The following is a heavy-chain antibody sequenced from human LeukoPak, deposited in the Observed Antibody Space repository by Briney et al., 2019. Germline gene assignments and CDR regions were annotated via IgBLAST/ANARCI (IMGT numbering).Heavy chain of an antibody. V-gene: IGHV3-30*02. CDR3: ATQASWSHSYYLDY. CDR2: MRYDGSNR. J-gene: IGHJ4*02. D-gene: IGHD3-3*01. Sequence: GSLSLSCAASGFTLSSYGMHWVRPAPGKGLEWVALMRYDGSNRFYADSVKGRFTISGDNSKNTMYLQMNSLRGEDTAVYYCATQASWSHSYYLDYWGQGTLVTVSS. CDR1: GFTLSSYG.